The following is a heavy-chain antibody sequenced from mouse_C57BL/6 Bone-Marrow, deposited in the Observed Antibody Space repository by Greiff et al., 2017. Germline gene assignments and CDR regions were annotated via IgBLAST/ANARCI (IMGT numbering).Heavy chain of an antibody. Sequence: QVQLQQSGAELAKPGASVKLSCKASGYTFTSYWMHWVNQRPGQGLEWIGYINPSSGYTTYHQKFKDKATLTADKSSSTAYMQLSSLTYEDSAVYYCARNRGNYKGFAYWGQGTLVTVSA. CDR3: ARNRGNYKGFAY. V-gene: IGHV1-7*01. J-gene: IGHJ3*01. CDR1: GYTFTSYW. CDR2: INPSSGYT. D-gene: IGHD2-1*01.